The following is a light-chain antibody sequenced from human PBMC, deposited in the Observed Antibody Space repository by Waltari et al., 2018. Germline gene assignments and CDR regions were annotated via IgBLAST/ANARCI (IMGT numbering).Light chain of an antibody. J-gene: IGKJ3*01. CDR1: QDISNY. CDR2: DAS. CDR3: QQYDNLPFT. V-gene: IGKV1-33*01. Sequence: DIQMTQSPSSLSASVGDRVTITCQASQDISNYLNWYQQKPGKATKLLIYDASNLETGVPSRFSGSGSGREFTFTISSLQPEDIATYYCQQYDNLPFTFGPGTKVDIE.